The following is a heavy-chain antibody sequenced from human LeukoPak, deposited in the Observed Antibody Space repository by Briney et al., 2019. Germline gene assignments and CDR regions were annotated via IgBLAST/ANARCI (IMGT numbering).Heavy chain of an antibody. V-gene: IGHV6-1*01. CDR1: GDSVSSNIAA. Sequence: SQTLSLTCAISGDSVSSNIAAWNWIRQSPSSGLEWLGRTYFRSQWSDDYAVSVNSRISINPDTSKNQFSLQLNSVTPEDTAVYYCEREIASSYAFDIWGQGTVVTVSS. J-gene: IGHJ3*02. CDR3: EREIASSYAFDI. D-gene: IGHD2-21*01. CDR2: TYFRSQWSD.